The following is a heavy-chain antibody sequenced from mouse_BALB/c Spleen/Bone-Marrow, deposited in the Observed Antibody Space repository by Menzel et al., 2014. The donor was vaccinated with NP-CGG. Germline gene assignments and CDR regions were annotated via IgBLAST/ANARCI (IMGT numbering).Heavy chain of an antibody. CDR3: ARGAPFDY. J-gene: IGHJ2*01. CDR1: GYTFTSYW. CDR2: IYPGDGDT. Sequence: QVQLQQSGAELARPGASVKLPCKASGYTFTSYWMQWVKQRPGQGLEWIGAIYPGDGDTTYTQKFKGKATLTADKSSSTAYMQLSSLASEDSAVYYCARGAPFDYWGQGTTLTVSS. V-gene: IGHV1-87*01.